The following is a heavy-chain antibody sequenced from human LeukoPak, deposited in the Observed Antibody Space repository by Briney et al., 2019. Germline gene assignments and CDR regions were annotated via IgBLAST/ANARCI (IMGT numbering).Heavy chain of an antibody. CDR2: IYYSGST. CDR1: GGSISSYY. CDR3: ARAGGSSWYTDWFDP. D-gene: IGHD6-13*01. J-gene: IGHJ5*02. Sequence: SETLSLTCTVSGGSISSYYGSRIRQPPEKGLEWIGYIYYSGSTNYNPSLKSRVTISVDTSKNQFSLKLSSVTAADTAVYYCARAGGSSWYTDWFDPWGQGTLVTVSS. V-gene: IGHV4-59*01.